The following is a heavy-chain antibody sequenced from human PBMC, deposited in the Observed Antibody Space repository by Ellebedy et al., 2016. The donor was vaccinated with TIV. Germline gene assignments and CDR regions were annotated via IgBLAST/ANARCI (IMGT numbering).Heavy chain of an antibody. CDR1: GSKFNHYA. V-gene: IGHV3-23*01. CDR2: FSDGGDST. CDR3: ARRLPLYGMDV. J-gene: IGHJ6*02. Sequence: GESLKISCADSGSKFNHYAMSWVRQAPGKGLEWVSGFSDGGDSTYYADSVKGRFTISRDNSQNTLSLQMNSLGAEDTAVYYCARRLPLYGMDVWGQGTTVTVSS.